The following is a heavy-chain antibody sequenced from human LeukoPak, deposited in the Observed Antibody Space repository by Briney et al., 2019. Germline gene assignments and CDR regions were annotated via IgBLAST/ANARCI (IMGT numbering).Heavy chain of an antibody. CDR1: GFTSSDYY. D-gene: IGHD1-1*01. Sequence: GGSLRLSCAASGFTSSDYYMSWIRQAPGKGLEWISYTSGSGSSTYFADSVKGRFTISRDNAKNSLSLQMNSLRAEDTAVYYCARGTGFFDPWGQGTLVTVSS. J-gene: IGHJ5*02. V-gene: IGHV3-11*04. CDR3: ARGTGFFDP. CDR2: TSGSGSST.